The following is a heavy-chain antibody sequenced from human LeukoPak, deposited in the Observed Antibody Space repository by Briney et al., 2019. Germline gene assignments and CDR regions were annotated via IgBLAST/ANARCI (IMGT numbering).Heavy chain of an antibody. V-gene: IGHV1-24*01. D-gene: IGHD3-16*01. CDR1: GYTLTELS. J-gene: IGHJ4*02. CDR2: FDPEDGET. Sequence: ASVKVSCKVSGYTLTELSMHWVRQAPGKGLEWMGGFDPEDGETIYAQKFQGRVTMTEDTSTDTAYMELSSLRSEDTAVYYCATDPRLRLKDQGPYVCWGQGTLVTVSS. CDR3: ATDPRLRLKDQGPYVC.